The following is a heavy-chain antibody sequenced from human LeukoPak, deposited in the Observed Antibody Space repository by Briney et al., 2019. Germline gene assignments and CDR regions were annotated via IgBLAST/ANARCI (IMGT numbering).Heavy chain of an antibody. V-gene: IGHV3-48*01. CDR2: ISSSSSAI. CDR3: ARGYDFWSGYYSIYLGYFDY. D-gene: IGHD3-3*01. Sequence: PGGSLRLSCAASGFTFSTYSMNWVRQAPGEGLEWVSYISSSSSAIYYADSVKGRFTISRDNAKNSLYLQMNSLRAEDTAVYYCARGYDFWSGYYSIYLGYFDYWGQGTLVTVSS. J-gene: IGHJ4*02. CDR1: GFTFSTYS.